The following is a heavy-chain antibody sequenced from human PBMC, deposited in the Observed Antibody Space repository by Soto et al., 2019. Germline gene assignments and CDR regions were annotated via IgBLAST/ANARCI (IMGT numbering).Heavy chain of an antibody. J-gene: IGHJ6*02. Sequence: QVQLQQWGAGLLRPSETLSLTCAVYGGPFGGYYWSWIRQPPGKGLEWIGEINQSGSATYNPSLTSRVTISLDRCNNQFSLKMNAVTAADTAVYYCATDGGGRNYYSYGMDVWGRGTTGSGSS. V-gene: IGHV4-34*01. CDR1: GGPFGGYY. CDR2: INQSGSA. D-gene: IGHD3-10*01. CDR3: ATDGGGRNYYSYGMDV.